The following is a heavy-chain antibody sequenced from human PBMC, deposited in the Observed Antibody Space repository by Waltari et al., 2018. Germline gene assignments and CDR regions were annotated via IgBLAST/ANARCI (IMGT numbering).Heavy chain of an antibody. Sequence: QVQVQESGPGLVKPSETLSLTCSVSGVSITSNPPSWGWIRQPPGQGLEWIGTMSYSGATYSSPSLKSRVTISRDTSENQLSLKLGSVTAADTAVYYCATYIGASLGTAAFDVWGQGTTVTVSS. J-gene: IGHJ3*01. CDR2: MSYSGAT. CDR3: ATYIGASLGTAAFDV. CDR1: GVSITSNPPS. D-gene: IGHD5-12*01. V-gene: IGHV4-39*01.